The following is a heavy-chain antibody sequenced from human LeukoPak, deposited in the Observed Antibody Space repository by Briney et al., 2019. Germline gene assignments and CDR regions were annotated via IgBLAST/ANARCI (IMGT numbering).Heavy chain of an antibody. Sequence: GGSLRLSCAASGFTFSSYAMSWVRQAPGKGLEWVSAISGSGGSTYYADSVKGRFTISRDNAKNSLYLQMNSLRAEDTAVYYCARVTPGDIAAAGGWPYYYYYMDVWGKGTTVTVSS. J-gene: IGHJ6*03. CDR1: GFTFSSYA. CDR2: ISGSGGST. D-gene: IGHD6-13*01. V-gene: IGHV3-23*01. CDR3: ARVTPGDIAAAGGWPYYYYYMDV.